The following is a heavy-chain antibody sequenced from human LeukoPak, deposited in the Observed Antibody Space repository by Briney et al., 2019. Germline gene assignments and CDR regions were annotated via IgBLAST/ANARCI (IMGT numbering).Heavy chain of an antibody. CDR2: INPSGGST. V-gene: IGHV1-46*01. D-gene: IGHD3-3*01. J-gene: IGHJ4*02. CDR1: GYTFTGYY. CDR3: ARDGPKLDWRMGGYGIFGTFDY. Sequence: VASVKVSCKASGYTFTGYYMHWVRQAPGQGLEWMGIINPSGGSTSYAQKFQGRVTMTRDTSTSTVYMELSSLRSEDTAVYYCARDGPKLDWRMGGYGIFGTFDYWGQGTLVTVSS.